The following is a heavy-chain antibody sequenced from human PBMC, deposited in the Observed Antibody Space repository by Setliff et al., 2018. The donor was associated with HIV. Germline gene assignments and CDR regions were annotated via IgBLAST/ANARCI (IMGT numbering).Heavy chain of an antibody. CDR2: MNPNSGNT. CDR3: ARGNYVLGTFDP. CDR1: GYTFTSYD. V-gene: IGHV1-8*01. J-gene: IGHJ5*02. Sequence: ASVKVSCKASGYTFTSYDINWVRQATGQGLEWMGWMNPNSGNTGYAQKFQGRVTMTRNTPISTAYMELSSLRSEDTAVYYCARGNYVLGTFDPWGQGTLVTVSS. D-gene: IGHD3-16*01.